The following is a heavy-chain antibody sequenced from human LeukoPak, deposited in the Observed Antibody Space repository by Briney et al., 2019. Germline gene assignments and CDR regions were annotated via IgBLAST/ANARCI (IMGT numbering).Heavy chain of an antibody. J-gene: IGHJ5*02. Sequence: ASVKVSCKASGYTFTSYGISWVRQAPGQGLEWMGWISAYNGNTNYAQKLQGRVTMTTDTSTSTAYMELRSLRSDDTAVYYCARGQTGYSSSWRTRQGFDPWGQGTLVTVSS. D-gene: IGHD6-13*01. CDR2: ISAYNGNT. CDR1: GYTFTSYG. V-gene: IGHV1-18*01. CDR3: ARGQTGYSSSWRTRQGFDP.